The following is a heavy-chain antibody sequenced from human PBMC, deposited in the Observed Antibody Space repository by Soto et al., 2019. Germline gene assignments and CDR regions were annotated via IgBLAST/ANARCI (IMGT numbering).Heavy chain of an antibody. D-gene: IGHD6-19*01. J-gene: IGHJ4*02. Sequence: AASVKVSCKASGYTFTSYAMHWVRQAPGQRLEWMGWINAGNGNTKYSQKFQGRVTITRDTSASTAYMELSSLRSEDTAVYYCARDKSSGWSVDYWGQGTLVTVSS. CDR1: GYTFTSYA. CDR3: ARDKSSGWSVDY. CDR2: INAGNGNT. V-gene: IGHV1-3*01.